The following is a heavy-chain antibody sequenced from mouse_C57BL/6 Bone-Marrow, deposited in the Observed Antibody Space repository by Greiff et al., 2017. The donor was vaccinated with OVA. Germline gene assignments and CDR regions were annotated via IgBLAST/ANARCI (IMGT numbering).Heavy chain of an antibody. CDR3: SLYYGSPDYFDY. CDR2: IDPETGGT. D-gene: IGHD1-1*01. CDR1: GYTFTDYE. Sequence: VKLQESGAELVRPGASVTLSCKASGYTFTDYEMHWVKQTPVHGLEWIGAIDPETGGTAYNQKFKGKAILTADKSSSTAYMELRSLTSEDSAVYYCSLYYGSPDYFDYWGQGTTLTVSS. V-gene: IGHV1-15*01. J-gene: IGHJ2*01.